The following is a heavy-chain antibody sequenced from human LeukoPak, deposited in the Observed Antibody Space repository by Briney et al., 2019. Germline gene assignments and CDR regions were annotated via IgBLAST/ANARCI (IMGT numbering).Heavy chain of an antibody. CDR2: INHSGST. CDR3: ARNGVRGYYYGSGSYSWFDP. D-gene: IGHD3-10*01. CDR1: GGSFSGYY. J-gene: IGHJ5*02. Sequence: SETLSPTCAVYGGSFSGYYWSWIRQPPGKGLEWIGEINHSGSTNYNPSLKSRVTISVDTSKNQFSLKLSPVTAADTAVYYCARNGVRGYYYGSGSYSWFDPWGQGTLVTVSS. V-gene: IGHV4-34*01.